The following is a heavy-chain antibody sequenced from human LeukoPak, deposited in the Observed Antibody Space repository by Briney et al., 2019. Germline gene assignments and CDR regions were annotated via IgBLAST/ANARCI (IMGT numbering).Heavy chain of an antibody. V-gene: IGHV3-49*04. CDR2: IRRKAYGGTT. CDR1: GFTFGDYA. J-gene: IGHJ4*02. Sequence: GGSLRLSCTASGFTFGDYAVSWVRQAPGKGLEGVGFIRRKAYGGTTEYAASVKGRFTISRDDSKSIAYLQMNSLKTEDTAVYYCTRVFEYYYDSSGPGYYFDYWGQGTLVTVSS. CDR3: TRVFEYYYDSSGPGYYFDY. D-gene: IGHD3-22*01.